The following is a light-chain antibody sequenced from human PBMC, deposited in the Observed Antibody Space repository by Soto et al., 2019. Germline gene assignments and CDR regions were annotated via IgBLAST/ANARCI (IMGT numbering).Light chain of an antibody. J-gene: IGLJ3*02. CDR2: GNI. CDR1: SSNIGAGYD. V-gene: IGLV1-40*01. CDR3: QSYDISLSAWV. Sequence: QSVLTQPPSVSGAQGQRVTMSCTGSSSNIGAGYDVQWFQQLPGTAPRLLIYGNINRLSGVPARFSGSKSGTSASLAITGLQAEDEADYYCQSYDISLSAWVFGGGTKVTVL.